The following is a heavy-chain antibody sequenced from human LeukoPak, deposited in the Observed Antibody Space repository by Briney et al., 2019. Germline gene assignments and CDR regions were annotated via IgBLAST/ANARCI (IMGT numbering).Heavy chain of an antibody. Sequence: GGSLRLSCAASGFTVSSNYMTWVRQAPGEGLEWVSVIYSVGTTYYADSVKGRFTTSRDNSKNTLYLQMNSLRGEDTAVYYCARGLKDDYHLDYWGQGTLVTVSS. J-gene: IGHJ4*02. CDR2: IYSVGTT. V-gene: IGHV3-66*02. D-gene: IGHD5-24*01. CDR3: ARGLKDDYHLDY. CDR1: GFTVSSNY.